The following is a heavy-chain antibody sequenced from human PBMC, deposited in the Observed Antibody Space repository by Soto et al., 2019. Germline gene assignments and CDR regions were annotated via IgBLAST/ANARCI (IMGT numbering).Heavy chain of an antibody. V-gene: IGHV3-48*03. CDR3: ARENYGDAFDF. CDR1: GFTVTNYE. CDR2: INSGGTSI. J-gene: IGHJ4*02. Sequence: GGSLRLSCAASGFTVTNYEMSWVRQAPGKGLEWVSYINSGGTSIRYADSVKGRFTISRDNARNSLYLQMNSLRDEDTAVYYCARENYGDAFDFWGQGALVTVSS. D-gene: IGHD4-17*01.